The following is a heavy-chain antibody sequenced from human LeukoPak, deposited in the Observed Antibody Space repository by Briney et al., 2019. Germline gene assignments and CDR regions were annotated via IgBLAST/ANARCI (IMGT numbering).Heavy chain of an antibody. CDR2: IYYSGST. D-gene: IGHD3-22*01. CDR3: ARGYYDSSGYYYHLPPYFDY. V-gene: IGHV4-31*03. Sequence: SETLSLTCTVSGGSISSGGYYWSWIRQHPGKGLEWIGYIYYSGSTYYNPSLKSRVTISVDTSKNQFSLKLSSETAADTAVYYCARGYYDSSGYYYHLPPYFDYWGQGTLVTVSS. J-gene: IGHJ4*02. CDR1: GGSISSGGYY.